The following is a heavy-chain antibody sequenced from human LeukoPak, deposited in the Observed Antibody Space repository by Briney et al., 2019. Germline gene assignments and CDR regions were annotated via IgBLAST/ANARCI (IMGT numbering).Heavy chain of an antibody. CDR3: ANVAAAAADAFDI. D-gene: IGHD6-13*01. J-gene: IGHJ3*02. V-gene: IGHV3-23*01. Sequence: GGSLRLSCAASGSTFSSYAMSWVRQAPGKGLEWVSAISGSGGSTYYADSVKGRFTISRDNSKNTLYLQMSSLRAEDTAVYYCANVAAAAADAFDIWGQGTMVTVSS. CDR1: GSTFSSYA. CDR2: ISGSGGST.